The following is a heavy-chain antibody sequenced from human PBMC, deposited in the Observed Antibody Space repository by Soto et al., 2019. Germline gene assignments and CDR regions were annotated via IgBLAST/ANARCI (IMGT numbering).Heavy chain of an antibody. D-gene: IGHD6-19*01. Sequence: GSLRLSCAASGFTFSSYAMHWVRQAPGKGLEWVAVISYDGSNKYYADSVKGRFTISRDNSKNTLYLQMNSLRAEDTAVYYCARDRGKRIAVAGPFDYWGQGTLVTVSS. J-gene: IGHJ4*02. CDR1: GFTFSSYA. CDR2: ISYDGSNK. V-gene: IGHV3-30-3*01. CDR3: ARDRGKRIAVAGPFDY.